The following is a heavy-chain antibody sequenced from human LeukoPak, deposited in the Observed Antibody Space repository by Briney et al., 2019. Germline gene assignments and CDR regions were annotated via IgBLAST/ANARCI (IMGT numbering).Heavy chain of an antibody. V-gene: IGHV3-48*02. Sequence: GLSLRLSCAASGFTFSSYGMNWVRVAPGKGLEWVSYISSSSITIYYADSVKGRFTISRDNAKNSLYLQMNSLRDEDTAVYYCARGQRRLQDYWGQGTLVTVSS. CDR1: GFTFSSYG. CDR3: ARGQRRLQDY. CDR2: ISSSSITI. J-gene: IGHJ4*02.